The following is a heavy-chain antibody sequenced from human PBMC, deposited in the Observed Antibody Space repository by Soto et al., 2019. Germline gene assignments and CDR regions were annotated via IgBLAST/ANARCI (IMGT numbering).Heavy chain of an antibody. J-gene: IGHJ3*02. CDR3: VRETIEGAFDI. Sequence: QVQLVESGGGLVKPGGSLRLSCAASTFTFSDYYMSWIRQAPGKGLQWLAYISDNALYTTYADSVEGRFTISRDNAKNTLYLQMSSLRAEDSALYYCVRETIEGAFDIWGQGTMVIVSS. CDR1: TFTFSDYY. CDR2: ISDNALYT. V-gene: IGHV3-11*05. D-gene: IGHD2-15*01.